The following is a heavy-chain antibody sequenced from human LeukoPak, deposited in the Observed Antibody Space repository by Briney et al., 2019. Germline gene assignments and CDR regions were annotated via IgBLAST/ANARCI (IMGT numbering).Heavy chain of an antibody. CDR2: IRSKAYDGTT. J-gene: IGHJ4*02. CDR1: GFTFGDYA. Sequence: GGSLRLSCTASGFTFGDYAMSWVRQAPGKGLEWVGFIRSKAYDGTTDYAAPVKGRFTISRDDSKNTLYLQMNSLKTEDTAVYYCTTGVVRGVSYYWGQGTLVTVSS. CDR3: TTGVVRGVSYY. D-gene: IGHD3-10*01. V-gene: IGHV3-49*04.